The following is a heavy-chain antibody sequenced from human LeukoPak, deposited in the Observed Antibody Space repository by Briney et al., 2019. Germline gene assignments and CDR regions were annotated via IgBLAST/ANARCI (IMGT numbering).Heavy chain of an antibody. CDR1: GFTFSSYG. Sequence: GGSLRLSCAASGFTFSSYGMHWVRQAPGKGLEWVAFIRYDGSNKYYADSVKGRFTISRDNAKNSLYLQMNSLRAEDTAVYYCAREGASSGWSSFDYWGQGTLVTVSS. CDR2: IRYDGSNK. J-gene: IGHJ4*02. D-gene: IGHD6-19*01. CDR3: AREGASSGWSSFDY. V-gene: IGHV3-30*02.